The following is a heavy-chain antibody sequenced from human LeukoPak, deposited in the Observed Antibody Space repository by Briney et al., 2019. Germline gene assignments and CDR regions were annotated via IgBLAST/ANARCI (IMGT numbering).Heavy chain of an antibody. J-gene: IGHJ4*02. Sequence: GGSLRLSCAASGFTFSSYGMHWVRQAPGKGLEWVAVISYDGSNKYYADSVKGRFTISRDNSKNTLYLQMNSLRAEDTAVCYCAKGGLYGDYDYWGQGTLVTVSS. CDR1: GFTFSSYG. CDR3: AKGGLYGDYDY. D-gene: IGHD3-16*01. V-gene: IGHV3-30*18. CDR2: ISYDGSNK.